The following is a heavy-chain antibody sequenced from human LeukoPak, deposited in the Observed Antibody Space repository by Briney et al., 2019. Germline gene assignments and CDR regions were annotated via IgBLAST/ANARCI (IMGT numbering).Heavy chain of an antibody. V-gene: IGHV3-66*01. Sequence: TGGSLRLSCAASGFTVSRNYMSWVRQAPGKGLEWVSVIYSGDSTYYADSVKGRFTISRDTSNNTLSLQMNSLRAEDTAVYYCARGEHDYRGFDIWGQGTMVTVSS. J-gene: IGHJ3*02. CDR2: IYSGDST. CDR1: GFTVSRNY. D-gene: IGHD4-17*01. CDR3: ARGEHDYRGFDI.